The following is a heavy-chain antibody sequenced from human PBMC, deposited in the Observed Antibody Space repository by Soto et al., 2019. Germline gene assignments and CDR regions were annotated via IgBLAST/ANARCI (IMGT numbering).Heavy chain of an antibody. D-gene: IGHD5-18*01. V-gene: IGHV4-4*07. J-gene: IGHJ2*01. CDR2: SYSSGRT. CDR3: ARDFDVNTALDYWYFDL. Sequence: QVQLQESGPGPVKASETLSLTCTLSGGSTSGNYWSWIRQPAGKGLEWIGRSYSSGRTHYNPSRKSRVNRSVSTNHFSLKLNSVTAADTAVYYCARDFDVNTALDYWYFDLWGRGTLVTVSS. CDR1: GGSTSGNY.